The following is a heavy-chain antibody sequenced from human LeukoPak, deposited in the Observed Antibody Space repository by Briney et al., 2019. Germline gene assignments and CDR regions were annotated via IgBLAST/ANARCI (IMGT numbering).Heavy chain of an antibody. CDR1: GGSISSYY. Sequence: SETLSLTCAVYGGSISSYYWSWIRQPPGKGLEWIGYIYYSGSTNYNPSLKSRVTISVDTSKNQFSLKLSSVTAADTAVYYCARSYSSSWYGYWGQGTLVTVSS. CDR2: IYYSGST. CDR3: ARSYSSSWYGY. D-gene: IGHD6-13*01. V-gene: IGHV4-59*01. J-gene: IGHJ4*02.